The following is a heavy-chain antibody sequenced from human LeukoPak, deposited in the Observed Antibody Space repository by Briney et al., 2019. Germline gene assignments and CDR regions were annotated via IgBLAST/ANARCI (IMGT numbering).Heavy chain of an antibody. CDR2: ISYDGSNK. J-gene: IGHJ4*02. CDR3: AKEQERYYYYGSGSYPPFDY. CDR1: GFTFSSYG. V-gene: IGHV3-30*18. D-gene: IGHD3-10*01. Sequence: LGGSLRLSCAASGFTFSSYGMHWVRQAPGKGLEWVAVISYDGSNKYYADSVKGRFTISRDNSKNTLYLQMNSLRAEDTAVYYCAKEQERYYYYGSGSYPPFDYWGQGTLVTVSS.